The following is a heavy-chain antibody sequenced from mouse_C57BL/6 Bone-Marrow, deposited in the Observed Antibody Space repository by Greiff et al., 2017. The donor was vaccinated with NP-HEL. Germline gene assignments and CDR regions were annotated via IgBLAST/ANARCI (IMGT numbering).Heavy chain of an antibody. CDR1: GYAFSSFW. Sequence: QVQLQQSGPELVKPGASVKISCKASGYAFSSFWMNWVKQRPGKGLEWIGRIYPGDGDTNYNGKFKGKATLTADKSSSTAYMQLSSLTSEDSAVYFCARGEDYSNYVGYWGQGTTLTVSS. CDR3: ARGEDYSNYVGY. J-gene: IGHJ2*01. D-gene: IGHD2-5*01. CDR2: IYPGDGDT. V-gene: IGHV1-82*01.